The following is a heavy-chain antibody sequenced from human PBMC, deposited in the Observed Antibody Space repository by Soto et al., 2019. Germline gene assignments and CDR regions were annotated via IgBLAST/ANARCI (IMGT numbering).Heavy chain of an antibody. CDR3: ARIGSYYYDSSGYLH. Sequence: PSETLSLTCTVSGGSISSGDYYWSWIRQPPGKGLEWIGYIYYSGSTYYNPSLKSRVTISVDTSKNQFSLKLSSVTAADTAVYYCARIGSYYYDSSGYLHWGQGTLVTVSS. CDR1: GGSISSGDYY. CDR2: IYYSGST. V-gene: IGHV4-30-4*01. D-gene: IGHD3-22*01. J-gene: IGHJ4*02.